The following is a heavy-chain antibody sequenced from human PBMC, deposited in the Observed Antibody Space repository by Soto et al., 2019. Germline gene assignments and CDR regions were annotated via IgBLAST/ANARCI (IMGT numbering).Heavy chain of an antibody. D-gene: IGHD2-2*02. V-gene: IGHV3-30-3*01. CDR1: GFTVSNYA. CDR3: ASEDCIDTSCYSGYYFYYYGMDV. J-gene: IGHJ6*02. CDR2: ISSDGSNK. Sequence: QVQLVESGGGVVQPGRSLRLSCASSGFTVSNYAFHWVRQAPGKGLEWVAVISSDGSNKYYADSVKGRFTISRDNSKNTRCQQMNSLRREDTAMYYCASEDCIDTSCYSGYYFYYYGMDVWGQGTTVTVS.